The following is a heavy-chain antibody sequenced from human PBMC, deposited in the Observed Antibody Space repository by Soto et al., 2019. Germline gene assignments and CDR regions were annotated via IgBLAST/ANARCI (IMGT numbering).Heavy chain of an antibody. CDR2: IYYSGST. D-gene: IGHD6-6*01. CDR1: GGSISSGGYY. J-gene: IGHJ6*02. V-gene: IGHV4-31*03. Sequence: KPSETLSLTCTVSGGSISSGGYYWSWIRQHPGKGLEWIGYIYYSGSTYYNPSLKSRVTISVDTSKNLFSLKLSSVTAADTAVYYCARAASQLIAARPTHYYGMDVWGQGTTVTVSS. CDR3: ARAASQLIAARPTHYYGMDV.